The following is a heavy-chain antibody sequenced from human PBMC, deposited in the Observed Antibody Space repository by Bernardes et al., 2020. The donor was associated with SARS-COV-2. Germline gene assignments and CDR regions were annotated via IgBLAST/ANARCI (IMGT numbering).Heavy chain of an antibody. D-gene: IGHD2-2*01. CDR2: FDPEDGAT. CDR3: ATAYCSSTSCYCDFDY. CDR1: GYTLTALS. J-gene: IGHJ4*02. V-gene: IGHV1-24*01. Sequence: ASVKVSCKVSGYTLTALSMHWVRQAPGQGLEWMGGFDPEDGATIYAQKFQGRVTMTEDTSTDTAYMELSSLRSEDTAVYYCATAYCSSTSCYCDFDYWGQGTLVTGAS.